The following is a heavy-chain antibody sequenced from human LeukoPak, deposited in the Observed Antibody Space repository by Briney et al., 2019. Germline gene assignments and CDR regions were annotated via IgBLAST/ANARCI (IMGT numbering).Heavy chain of an antibody. V-gene: IGHV3-30*18. D-gene: IGHD3-10*01. Sequence: PGRSLRLSCAASGFTFSSYGMHWVRQAPGKGLEWVAVISYDGSNKYYADSVKGRFTISRDNSKNTLYLQMNSLRAEDTAVYYCAKDSMGFGELLGAFDYWGQGTLVTVSS. CDR1: GFTFSSYG. J-gene: IGHJ4*02. CDR2: ISYDGSNK. CDR3: AKDSMGFGELLGAFDY.